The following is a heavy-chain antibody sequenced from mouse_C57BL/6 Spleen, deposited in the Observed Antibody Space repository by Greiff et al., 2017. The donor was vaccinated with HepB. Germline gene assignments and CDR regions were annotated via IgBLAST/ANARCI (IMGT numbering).Heavy chain of an antibody. Sequence: EVKLMESGAELVRPGASVKLSCTASGFNIKDYYMPWVKQRPEQGLEWIGRIDPEDGDTEYAPKFQGKATMTADTSSNTTSLQLSSLTSEDTAVYYCTPYSRAMDYWGQGTSVTVSS. CDR1: GFNIKDYY. D-gene: IGHD1-1*01. V-gene: IGHV14-1*01. CDR3: TPYSRAMDY. CDR2: IDPEDGDT. J-gene: IGHJ4*01.